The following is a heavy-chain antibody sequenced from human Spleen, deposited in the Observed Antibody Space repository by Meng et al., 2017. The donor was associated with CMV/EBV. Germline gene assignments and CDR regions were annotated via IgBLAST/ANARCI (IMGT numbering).Heavy chain of an antibody. V-gene: IGHV4-30-4*08. CDR1: IDSGDYW. D-gene: IGHD6-19*01. J-gene: IGHJ4*02. CDR2: IYYSGSM. CDR3: ASSTMTTMTVAPDPTIDF. Sequence: IDSGDYWWSWIRQPPGKGLEWIGYIYYSGSMHYNPSLKSRVTISMDTSKSQFSLNLRSVTAADTAIYYCASSTMTTMTVAPDPTIDFWGQGTLVTVSS.